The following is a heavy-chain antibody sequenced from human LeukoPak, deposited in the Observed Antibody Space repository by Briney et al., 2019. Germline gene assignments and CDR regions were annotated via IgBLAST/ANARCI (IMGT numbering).Heavy chain of an antibody. D-gene: IGHD6-13*01. J-gene: IGHJ4*02. CDR3: ARDREWAAAGLDY. V-gene: IGHV3-23*01. CDR1: GFTFSSYA. CDR2: ITGSAGST. Sequence: GGSLRLSCAASGFTFSSYAMSWVRQAPGRGLEWVSSITGSAGSTSYADSVKGRFTISRDNSKNTLYLQMNSLRAEDTAVYYCARDREWAAAGLDYWGQGTLVTVSS.